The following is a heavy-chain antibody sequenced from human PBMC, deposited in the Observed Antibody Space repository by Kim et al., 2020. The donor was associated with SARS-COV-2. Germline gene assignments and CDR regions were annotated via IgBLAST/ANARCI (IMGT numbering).Heavy chain of an antibody. J-gene: IGHJ6*02. Sequence: GGSLRLSCVASRFTFSSYAMSWVRQAPGKGLEWVSGLSGSGGTTYYAESVKGRFIISRDNSKNTLYLQMNSLRAEDTAVYYCAKDFGDILTHGSGMDVWGQGTTVTVSS. CDR2: LSGSGGTT. CDR1: RFTFSSYA. CDR3: AKDFGDILTHGSGMDV. D-gene: IGHD3-9*01. V-gene: IGHV3-23*01.